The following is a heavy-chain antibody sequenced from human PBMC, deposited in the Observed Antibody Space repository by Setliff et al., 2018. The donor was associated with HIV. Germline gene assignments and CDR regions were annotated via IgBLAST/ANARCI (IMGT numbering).Heavy chain of an antibody. CDR2: IYYSGST. CDR1: GGSISNGGYY. CDR3: ARVGVFGGWFDP. J-gene: IGHJ5*02. Sequence: LSLTCTVSGGSISNGGYYWSWIRQHPGKGPEWISYIYYSGSTYYNPSLKSRVTISVDTSKNQFSLKLSSVTAADTAVYYCARVGVFGGWFDPWGQGTLVTVSS. V-gene: IGHV4-31*03. D-gene: IGHD2-15*01.